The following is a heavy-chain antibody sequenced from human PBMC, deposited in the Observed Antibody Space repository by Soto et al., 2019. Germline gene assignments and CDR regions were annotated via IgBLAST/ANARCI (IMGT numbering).Heavy chain of an antibody. J-gene: IGHJ6*02. CDR3: ARDASRRDGYNEGGMDL. CDR1: GGTFSSYA. Sequence: GXSVKVSCTCSGGTFSSYAIRWVRQAPGQGLEWMGGIIPIFGTANYAQKFQGRVTITADESTSTAYMELSSLRSEDTAVYYCARDASRRDGYNEGGMDLWGQGTTVTVSS. D-gene: IGHD5-12*01. V-gene: IGHV1-69*13. CDR2: IIPIFGTA.